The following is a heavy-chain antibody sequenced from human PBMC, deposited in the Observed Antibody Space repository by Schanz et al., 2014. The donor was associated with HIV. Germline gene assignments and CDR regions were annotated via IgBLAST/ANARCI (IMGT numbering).Heavy chain of an antibody. CDR1: GYTFIKYD. Sequence: QVQLVQSGAEVKKPGASVKVSCKASGYTFIKYDISWVRQAPGQGPEWVGWISLYSGDTNYAQKFQGRVTMTGDRSISTAYMELYGLTYDDTAVYYCARDTNFVLDVWGQGTTVTVSS. CDR2: ISLYSGDT. V-gene: IGHV1-18*01. CDR3: ARDTNFVLDV. D-gene: IGHD2-8*01. J-gene: IGHJ6*02.